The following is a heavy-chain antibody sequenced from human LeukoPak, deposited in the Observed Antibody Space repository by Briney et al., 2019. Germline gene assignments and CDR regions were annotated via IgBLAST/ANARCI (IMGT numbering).Heavy chain of an antibody. D-gene: IGHD3-22*01. J-gene: IGHJ3*02. Sequence: PQTLSLTCAVSGGSISSGGYSWSWIRQPPGKGLEWIGYIYHSGSTYYNPSLKSRVTISVDRSKNQFSLKLSSVTAADTAVYYCARGAPGRYYDSSGYSRPDAFDIWGQGTMVTVSS. CDR1: GGSISSGGYS. V-gene: IGHV4-30-2*01. CDR2: IYHSGST. CDR3: ARGAPGRYYDSSGYSRPDAFDI.